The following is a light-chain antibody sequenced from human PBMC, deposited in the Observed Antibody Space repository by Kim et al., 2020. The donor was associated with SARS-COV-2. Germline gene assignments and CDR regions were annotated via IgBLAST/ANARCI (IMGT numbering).Light chain of an antibody. J-gene: IGKJ1*01. CDR3: QQDYSTPWT. CDR2: WAS. Sequence: DIVMTHSPDSLAVSLGERATINCKTSQRVLYSSSNKNYLAWYQQKPGQPPKMLFYWASTRESGVFDRFSGSGSVTEFSLTISSLQAEDLVVYFCQQDYSTPWTFVQGTKVDIK. V-gene: IGKV4-1*01. CDR1: QRVLYSSSNKNY.